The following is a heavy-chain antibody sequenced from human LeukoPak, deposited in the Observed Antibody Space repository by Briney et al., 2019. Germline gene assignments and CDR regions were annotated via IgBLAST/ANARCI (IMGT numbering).Heavy chain of an antibody. D-gene: IGHD6-19*01. V-gene: IGHV3-66*02. CDR3: CGIAVAGIY. CDR1: EFSVGSNY. J-gene: IGHJ4*02. Sequence: GGSLRLSCAASEFSVGSNYMNWVRQAPGKGLEWVSVIYSGGSTYYADSVKGRFTISRDNSKNTLYLQMNSLRAEDTAVYYCCGIAVAGIYWGQGTLVTVSS. CDR2: IYSGGST.